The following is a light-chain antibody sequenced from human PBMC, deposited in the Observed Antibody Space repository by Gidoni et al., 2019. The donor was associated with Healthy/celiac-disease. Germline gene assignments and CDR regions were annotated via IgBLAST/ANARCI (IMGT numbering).Light chain of an antibody. V-gene: IGKV1-5*03. CDR1: QSISSW. Sequence: DIQMTQSPSTLSASVGDRVTITCRASQSISSWLAWYQQKPGKAPKLLIYKASSLESGVPSRFSGSGSGTEFTLTISSLQPDDFATYYCQQYNSYSQVXXXQGTRLEIK. J-gene: IGKJ5*01. CDR3: QQYNSYSQVX. CDR2: KAS.